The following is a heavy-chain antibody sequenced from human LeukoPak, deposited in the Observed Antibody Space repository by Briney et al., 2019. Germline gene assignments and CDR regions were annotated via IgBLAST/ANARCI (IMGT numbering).Heavy chain of an antibody. D-gene: IGHD3-22*01. CDR3: ARDLMNYYDSSGYYGWFDP. CDR1: VYTFTSYA. Sequence: ASVNVSCKASVYTFTSYAMNSVRQAPGQGLEWMGWINTNTGNPTYAQGFTGRFVFSLDTSVSTAYLQISSLKAEDTAVYYCARDLMNYYDSSGYYGWFDPWGQGTLVTVSS. V-gene: IGHV7-4-1*02. J-gene: IGHJ5*02. CDR2: INTNTGNP.